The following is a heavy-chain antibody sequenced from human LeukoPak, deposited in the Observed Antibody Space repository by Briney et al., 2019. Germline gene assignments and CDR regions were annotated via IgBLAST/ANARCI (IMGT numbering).Heavy chain of an antibody. J-gene: IGHJ6*02. Sequence: SETLSLTCTVSGGSISSYYWSWIRQPPGKGLEWIGYNYYSGSTYYNPSLKSRVTISVDTSKNQFSLKLSSVTAADTAVYYCARGGGLGFGERYYYYGMDVWGQGTTVTVSS. CDR3: ARGGGLGFGERYYYYGMDV. V-gene: IGHV4-59*12. CDR2: NYYSGST. D-gene: IGHD3-10*01. CDR1: GGSISSYY.